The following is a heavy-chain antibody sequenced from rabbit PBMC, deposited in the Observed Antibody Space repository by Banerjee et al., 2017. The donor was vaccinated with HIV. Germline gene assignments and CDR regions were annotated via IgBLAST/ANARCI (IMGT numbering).Heavy chain of an antibody. J-gene: IGHJ6*01. CDR2: IAGSSSGFT. CDR3: ARDTGSSFSSYGMDL. V-gene: IGHV1S45*01. D-gene: IGHD8-1*01. CDR1: GFTLRSYYM. Sequence: QEQLMESGGGLVQPGGSLKLSCKASGFTLRSYYMNWVRQAPGKGLEWISCIAGSSSGFTYSATWAKGRFTCSKTSSTTVTLQMTSLTVADTATYFCARDTGSSFSSYGMDLWGPGTLVTVS.